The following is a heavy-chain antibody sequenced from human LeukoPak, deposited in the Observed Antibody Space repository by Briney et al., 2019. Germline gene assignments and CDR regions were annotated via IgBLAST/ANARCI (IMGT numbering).Heavy chain of an antibody. CDR3: ARVTPTELEPDTYYYYYMDV. CDR1: GGSFSGYY. J-gene: IGHJ6*03. D-gene: IGHD1-1*01. CDR2: INHSGST. Sequence: SETLSLTCAVYGGSFSGYYWSWIRQPPGKGLEWIGEINHSGSTNYNPSLKSRVTISVDTSKNQFSLKLSSVTAADTAVYYYARVTPTELEPDTYYYYYMDVWGKGTTVTVSS. V-gene: IGHV4-34*01.